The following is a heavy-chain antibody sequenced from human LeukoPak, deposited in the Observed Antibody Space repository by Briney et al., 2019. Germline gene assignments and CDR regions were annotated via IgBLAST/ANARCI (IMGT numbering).Heavy chain of an antibody. Sequence: SETLSLTCAVYGGSFSGYYWSWIRHPPGKGLEWIGEINHSGSTNYNPSLKSRVTISVDTSKNQFSLKLSSVTAADTAVYYCARVALYSSSWYSRADYFDYWGQGTLVTVSS. V-gene: IGHV4-34*01. D-gene: IGHD6-13*01. CDR1: GGSFSGYY. J-gene: IGHJ4*02. CDR3: ARVALYSSSWYSRADYFDY. CDR2: INHSGST.